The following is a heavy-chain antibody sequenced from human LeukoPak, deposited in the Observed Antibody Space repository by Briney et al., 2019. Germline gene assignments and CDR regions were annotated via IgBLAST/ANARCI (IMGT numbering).Heavy chain of an antibody. CDR3: AQIVYQGSGYYRGFDN. CDR2: ISSSGSGA. J-gene: IGHJ4*02. D-gene: IGHD3-22*01. V-gene: IGHV3-23*01. CDR1: GFTFSTYG. Sequence: GGSLRLSCAASGFTFSTYGLTWVRQAPGKGLEWVSGISSSGSGAHYADSVKGRFTISRDNTNNTLYLQMNSLRVEDTAVYYCAQIVYQGSGYYRGFDNWGQGALVTVSS.